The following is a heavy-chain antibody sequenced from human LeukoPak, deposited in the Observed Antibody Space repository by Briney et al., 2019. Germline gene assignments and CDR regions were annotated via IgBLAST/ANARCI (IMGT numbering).Heavy chain of an antibody. D-gene: IGHD5-18*01. J-gene: IGHJ4*02. CDR2: IKQDGSEK. CDR1: GFTFSSYW. Sequence: PGGSLRHSCAASGFTFSSYWMSWVRQAPGKGLEWVANIKQDGSEKYYVDSVKGRFTISRDNAKNSLYLQMNSLRAEDTAVYYCARYLMGYLYYFDYWGQGTLVTVSS. CDR3: ARYLMGYLYYFDY. V-gene: IGHV3-7*01.